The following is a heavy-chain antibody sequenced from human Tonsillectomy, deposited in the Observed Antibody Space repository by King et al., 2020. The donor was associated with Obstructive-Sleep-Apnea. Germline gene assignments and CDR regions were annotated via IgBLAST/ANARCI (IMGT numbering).Heavy chain of an antibody. CDR3: AKDLGSQLLPHGPDA. Sequence: QVQLVESGGGVVQPGRSLRLSCVASGFSFSSYGMYWVRQAPGKGLEWVAVISYEGSNKYYAESVKGRFTISRDNFKNTLYLQLNSLRGEDTAVYYCAKDLGSQLLPHGPDAWGQGTTVTVSS. D-gene: IGHD2-2*01. CDR1: GFSFSSYG. CDR2: ISYEGSNK. V-gene: IGHV3-30*18. J-gene: IGHJ6*02.